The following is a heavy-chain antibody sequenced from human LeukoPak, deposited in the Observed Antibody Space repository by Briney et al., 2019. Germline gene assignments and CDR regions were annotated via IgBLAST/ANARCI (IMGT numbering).Heavy chain of an antibody. CDR1: GGSISSSSYY. CDR2: IYYSGST. V-gene: IGHV4-39*07. Sequence: SETLSLTCTVSGGSISSSSYYWGWIRQPPGKGLEWIGSIYYSGSTYYNPSLKSRVTISVDTSKNQFSLKLSSVTAADTAVYYCARDGYGGSYYTPPRYYYMDVWGKGTTVTVSS. D-gene: IGHD1-26*01. J-gene: IGHJ6*03. CDR3: ARDGYGGSYYTPPRYYYMDV.